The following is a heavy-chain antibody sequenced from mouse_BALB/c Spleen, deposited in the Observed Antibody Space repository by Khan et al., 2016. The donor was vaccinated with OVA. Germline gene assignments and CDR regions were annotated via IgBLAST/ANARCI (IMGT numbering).Heavy chain of an antibody. CDR1: GYIFTSYL. V-gene: IGHV1-5*01. CDR2: IYPGNNDT. CDR3: TRGGYSSFAY. D-gene: IGHD2-12*01. J-gene: IGHJ3*01. Sequence: IQLVQSGTVLARPRASVKMSCKASGYIFTSYLIHWVKQRPGQGLEWIGDIYPGNNDTTYNQKFKDKAKLTATTSASTAYMELSSLTNEDSAVYYCTRGGYSSFAYWGQGTLVTVSA.